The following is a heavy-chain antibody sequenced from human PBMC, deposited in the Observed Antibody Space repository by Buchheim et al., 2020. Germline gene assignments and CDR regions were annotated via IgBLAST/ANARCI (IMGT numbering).Heavy chain of an antibody. CDR2: IWYDGSNK. Sequence: QVQLVESGGGVVQPGRSLRLSCAASGFTFSSYGMHWVRQAPGKRLEWVAVIWYDGSNKYYADSVKGRFTISRDNSKNTLYLQMNSLRAEDTAVYYCAKDRFHSGYDFNYMDVWGKGTT. D-gene: IGHD5-12*01. J-gene: IGHJ6*03. V-gene: IGHV3-33*06. CDR3: AKDRFHSGYDFNYMDV. CDR1: GFTFSSYG.